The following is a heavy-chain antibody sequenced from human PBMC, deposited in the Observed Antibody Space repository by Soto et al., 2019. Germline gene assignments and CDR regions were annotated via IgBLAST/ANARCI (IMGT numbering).Heavy chain of an antibody. V-gene: IGHV3-30*18. J-gene: IGHJ4*02. CDR3: AKSRELLRGPSPYYFDY. CDR1: GFTFSSYG. CDR2: ISYDGSNK. D-gene: IGHD1-26*01. Sequence: GGSLRLSCAASGFTFSSYGMHWVRQAPGKGLEWVAVISYDGSNKYYADSVKGRFTISRDNSKNTLYLQMNSLRAEDTAVYYCAKSRELLRGPSPYYFDYWGQGTLVTVSS.